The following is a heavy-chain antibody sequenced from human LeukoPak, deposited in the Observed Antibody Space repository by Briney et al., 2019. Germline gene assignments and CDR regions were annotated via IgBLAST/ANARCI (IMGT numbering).Heavy chain of an antibody. Sequence: SETLSLTCAVSGYSISSGYYWGWIRQPPGKGLEWIGSIYHSGSTYYNPSLKSRVTISVDTSKNQFSLQLSSVTAADTAVYYCARARIAAAGTDYWGQGTLVTVSS. CDR2: IYHSGST. V-gene: IGHV4-38-2*01. CDR3: ARARIAAAGTDY. D-gene: IGHD6-13*01. J-gene: IGHJ4*02. CDR1: GYSISSGYY.